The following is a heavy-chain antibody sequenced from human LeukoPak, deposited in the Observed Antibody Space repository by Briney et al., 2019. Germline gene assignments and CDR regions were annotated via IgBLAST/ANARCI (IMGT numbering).Heavy chain of an antibody. CDR3: ARVAYGSGSYYTDY. Sequence: SETLSLTCTVSGGSISTYYWSWIRQPPGKGLEWIGYIYYSGSTNYNPSLKNRVTISVDTSKNQFSLKLSSVTAADTAVYYCARVAYGSGSYYTDYWGQGTLVTVSS. V-gene: IGHV4-59*01. J-gene: IGHJ4*02. D-gene: IGHD3-10*01. CDR2: IYYSGST. CDR1: GGSISTYY.